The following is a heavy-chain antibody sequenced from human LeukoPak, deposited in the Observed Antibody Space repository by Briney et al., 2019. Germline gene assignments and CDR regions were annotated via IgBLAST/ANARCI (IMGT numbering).Heavy chain of an antibody. V-gene: IGHV1-2*04. CDR3: ARDGGGKSAAGGFDP. Sequence: ASVKVSCKASGYTFTGYYMHWVRQAPGQGLEWMGWINPNSGGTNYAQKFQGWVTMTRDTSISTAYMELSRLRSDDTAVYYCARDGGGKSAAGGFDPWGQGTLVTVSS. J-gene: IGHJ5*02. CDR2: INPNSGGT. CDR1: GYTFTGYY. D-gene: IGHD6-13*01.